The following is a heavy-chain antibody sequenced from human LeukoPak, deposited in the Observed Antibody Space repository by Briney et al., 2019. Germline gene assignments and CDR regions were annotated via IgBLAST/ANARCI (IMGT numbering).Heavy chain of an antibody. J-gene: IGHJ3*02. CDR1: GFTFSSYA. V-gene: IGHV3-30*04. D-gene: IGHD3-22*01. Sequence: GGSLRLSCAASGFTFSSYAMHWVRQAPGKGLEWVAVISYDGSNKYYADSVKGRFTISRDNSKNTLYLEMNSLRPEDTAVYYCAKKWSGDYDSSGINDAFDIWGQGTMVTVSS. CDR2: ISYDGSNK. CDR3: AKKWSGDYDSSGINDAFDI.